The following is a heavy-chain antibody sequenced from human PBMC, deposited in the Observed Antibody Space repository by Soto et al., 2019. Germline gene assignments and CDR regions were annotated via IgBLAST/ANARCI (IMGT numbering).Heavy chain of an antibody. Sequence: AETLSPTCTVSVRPIISSSYYWGRIRQPPGKGLEWIGSIYYSGSTYYNPSLKSRVTLSVDTSKNQFSLKLSSVTAADTAVFYCASGYGGSYYYYYGMDVWGQETTVTVSA. CDR1: VRPIISSSYY. V-gene: IGHV4-39*01. CDR3: ASGYGGSYYYYYGMDV. CDR2: IYYSGST. D-gene: IGHD2-15*01. J-gene: IGHJ6*01.